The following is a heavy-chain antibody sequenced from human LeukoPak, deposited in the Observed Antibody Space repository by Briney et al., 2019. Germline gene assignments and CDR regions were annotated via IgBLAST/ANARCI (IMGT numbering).Heavy chain of an antibody. CDR1: GGSISSGGYS. D-gene: IGHD6-13*01. CDR2: IYHSGST. V-gene: IGHV4-30-2*01. CDR3: ARHGIAAAGTPKYYYYYYGMDV. J-gene: IGHJ6*02. Sequence: SETLSLTCAVSGGSISSGGYSWSWIRQPPGKGLEWIGYIYHSGSTYYNPSLKSRVTISVDRSKNQFSLKLSSVTAADTAVYYCARHGIAAAGTPKYYYYYYGMDVWGQGTTVTVSS.